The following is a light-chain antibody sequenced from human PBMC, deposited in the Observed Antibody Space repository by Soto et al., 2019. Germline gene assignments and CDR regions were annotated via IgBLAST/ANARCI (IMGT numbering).Light chain of an antibody. J-gene: IGLJ2*01. Sequence: QSVLTQPPSVSAAPGQKVTISCSGSSSNIGNNYVSWYQQLPGTAPKLLIYDNDSRPSGIPDRFSGSKSGTSATLGITGLQTGDEADYYCETWDSSLSAVVFGGGTKLTVL. CDR1: SSNIGNNY. CDR2: DND. CDR3: ETWDSSLSAVV. V-gene: IGLV1-51*01.